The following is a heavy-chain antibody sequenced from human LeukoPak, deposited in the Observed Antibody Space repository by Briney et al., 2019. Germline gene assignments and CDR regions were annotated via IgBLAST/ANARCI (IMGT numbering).Heavy chain of an antibody. J-gene: IGHJ5*02. CDR1: GFTFSSYS. D-gene: IGHD6-13*01. V-gene: IGHV3-48*01. CDR3: ARDLTSSSWYGGFDP. CDR2: ISSSSSTI. Sequence: PGGSLRLSCAASGFTFSSYSMNWVRQAPGKGLEWVSYISSSSSTIYYADSVKGRFTISRDNAKNSLYLQMNSLRAEDTAVYYCARDLTSSSWYGGFDPWGQGTLVTVSS.